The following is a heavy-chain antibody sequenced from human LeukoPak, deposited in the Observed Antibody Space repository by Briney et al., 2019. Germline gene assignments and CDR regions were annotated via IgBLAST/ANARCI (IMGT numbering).Heavy chain of an antibody. J-gene: IGHJ6*02. CDR3: ARDLRIPSIAVAGQFHYYGMDV. CDR1: GGSISSGGYY. D-gene: IGHD6-19*01. V-gene: IGHV4-31*03. Sequence: SETLSLTCTVSGGSISSGGYYWSWIRQHPGKGLEWIGYIYYSGSTYYNPSLKSRVTISVDTSKNQFSLKLSSVTAADTAVYYCARDLRIPSIAVAGQFHYYGMDVWGQGTTVTVSS. CDR2: IYYSGST.